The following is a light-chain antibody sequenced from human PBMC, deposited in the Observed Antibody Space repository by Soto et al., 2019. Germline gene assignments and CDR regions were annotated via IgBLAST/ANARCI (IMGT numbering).Light chain of an antibody. CDR2: DAS. CDR1: QSISSW. V-gene: IGKV1-5*01. CDR3: QQYNSYLFT. J-gene: IGKJ3*01. Sequence: DIQMTQSPSTLSASVGDRVTITCRASQSISSWLAWYQQKPGKAPKLLIYDASSLESGVPSRFSGSGSGTEFTLTISXXQPDDFATYYCQQYNSYLFTFGPGTKVDIK.